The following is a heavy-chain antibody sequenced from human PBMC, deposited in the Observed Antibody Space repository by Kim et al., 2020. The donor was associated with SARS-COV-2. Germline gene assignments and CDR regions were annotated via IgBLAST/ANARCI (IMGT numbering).Heavy chain of an antibody. J-gene: IGHJ1*01. Sequence: GGSLRLSCAASGFTFSSYGMHWVRQAPGKGLEWVAVISYDGSNKYYADSVKGRFTISRDNSKNTLYLQMNSLRAEDTAVYYCAKDRLRVRAEYFQHWGQGTLVTVSS. CDR3: AKDRLRVRAEYFQH. CDR1: GFTFSSYG. V-gene: IGHV3-30*18. CDR2: ISYDGSNK.